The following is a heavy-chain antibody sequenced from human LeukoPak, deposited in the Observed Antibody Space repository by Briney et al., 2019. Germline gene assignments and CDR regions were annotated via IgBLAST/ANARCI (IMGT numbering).Heavy chain of an antibody. V-gene: IGHV1-18*01. CDR2: INTYNGNT. D-gene: IGHD6-13*01. CDR1: DYTFTSYG. CDR3: ARRWGSSWSAFYYYYYMDV. Sequence: ASVKVSCKASDYTFTSYGISWVRQAPGQGLEWMGWINTYNGNTNYAQKLQGRVTMTTDTSTSTAYMELRSLRSDDTAVYYCARRWGSSWSAFYYYYYMDVWGKGTTVTVSS. J-gene: IGHJ6*03.